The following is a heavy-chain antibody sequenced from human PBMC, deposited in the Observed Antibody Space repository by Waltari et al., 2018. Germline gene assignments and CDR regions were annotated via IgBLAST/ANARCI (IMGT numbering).Heavy chain of an antibody. CDR3: AKGGYYDSSGDSDY. Sequence: QVQLVESGGGVVQPGRSLRLSCAASGFTFSSYGMHWVRQAPGKGLEWVAVIWYDGSNKYYADSVKGRFTISRDNSKNTLYLQMNSLRAEDTAMYYCAKGGYYDSSGDSDYWGQGTLVTVSS. CDR2: IWYDGSNK. V-gene: IGHV3-30*18. D-gene: IGHD3-22*01. J-gene: IGHJ4*02. CDR1: GFTFSSYG.